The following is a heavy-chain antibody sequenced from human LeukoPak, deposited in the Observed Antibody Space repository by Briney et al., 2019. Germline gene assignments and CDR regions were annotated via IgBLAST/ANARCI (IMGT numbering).Heavy chain of an antibody. CDR2: ISGSGGST. V-gene: IGHV3-23*01. CDR1: GFTFSSYA. D-gene: IGHD6-19*01. Sequence: GGSLRLSCAASGFTFSSYAMSWVRQAPGKRLEWVSAISGSGGSTYYADSVKGRFTISRDNSKNTLYLQMNSLRAEDTAVYYCARTGGYSSGWIDPWGQGTLVTVSS. CDR3: ARTGGYSSGWIDP. J-gene: IGHJ5*02.